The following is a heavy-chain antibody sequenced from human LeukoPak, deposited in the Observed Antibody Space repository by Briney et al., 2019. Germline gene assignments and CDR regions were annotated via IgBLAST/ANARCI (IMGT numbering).Heavy chain of an antibody. V-gene: IGHV3-48*03. Sequence: GGSLRLSCAASGFTFSSYEMNWVRQAPGKGLEWVSYISSSGSTIYYADSVKGRFTISRDNAKNSLYLQMNSLRAEDTAVYYCASKRKRQLGADWGQGTLVTVSS. J-gene: IGHJ4*02. CDR2: ISSSGSTI. CDR1: GFTFSSYE. D-gene: IGHD6-13*01. CDR3: ASKRKRQLGAD.